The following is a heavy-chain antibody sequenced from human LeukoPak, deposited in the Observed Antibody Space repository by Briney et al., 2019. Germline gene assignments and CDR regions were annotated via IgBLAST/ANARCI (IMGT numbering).Heavy chain of an antibody. CDR2: INHSGST. D-gene: IGHD3-10*01. J-gene: IGHJ5*02. CDR1: GGSFSGYY. V-gene: IGHV4-34*01. CDR3: ARNSSMVDPLGGWFDP. Sequence: PSETLSLTCAVYGGSFSGYYWSWIRQPPGKGLEWIGEINHSGSTNYNPSLKNRVTISADTSKKQFSLKLTSVTAADTGRYYCARNSSMVDPLGGWFDPWGQGILVIVSS.